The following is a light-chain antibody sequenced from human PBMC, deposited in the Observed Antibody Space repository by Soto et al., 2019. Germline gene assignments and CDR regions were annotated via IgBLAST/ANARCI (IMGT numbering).Light chain of an antibody. CDR1: QGIYNY. CDR2: SAS. V-gene: IGKV1-9*01. CDR3: QQLSISSLT. Sequence: DIQLTQSPSFLSASVGDRVTITCRASQGIYNYLAWYQQKPGKAPKLLIYSASTLQSGVPSRFSGSGSGTEYTLTISSLQSEDFATYYCQQLSISSLTCGGGTKVEIK. J-gene: IGKJ4*01.